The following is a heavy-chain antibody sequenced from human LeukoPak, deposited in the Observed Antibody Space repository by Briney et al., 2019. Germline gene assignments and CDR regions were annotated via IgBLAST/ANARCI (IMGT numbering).Heavy chain of an antibody. CDR1: GYTFTGYY. V-gene: IGHV1-2*02. J-gene: IGHJ5*02. D-gene: IGHD6-13*01. CDR3: ARVPLGSSSWYRA. Sequence: GASVKVSCKASGYTFTGYYMHWVRHAPGQGLEWMGWINPNSGGTNYAQKFQGRVTITRDTSISTAYMELSRLRADDTAVYYCARVPLGSSSWYRAWGQGTLVTVSS. CDR2: INPNSGGT.